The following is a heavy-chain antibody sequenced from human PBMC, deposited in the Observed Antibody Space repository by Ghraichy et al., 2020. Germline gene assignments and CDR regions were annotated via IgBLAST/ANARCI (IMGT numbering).Heavy chain of an antibody. J-gene: IGHJ4*02. Sequence: ASVKVSCKASGYTFCDYYMHWVRQAPGQGLEWMGWINPNSGGTNYAPKFQGRVTMTRDTFISTAYMELSRLTSDDTAMYYCARDLTAVAGTDYWGQGTLVTVSS. V-gene: IGHV1-2*02. CDR3: ARDLTAVAGTDY. D-gene: IGHD6-19*01. CDR1: GYTFCDYY. CDR2: INPNSGGT.